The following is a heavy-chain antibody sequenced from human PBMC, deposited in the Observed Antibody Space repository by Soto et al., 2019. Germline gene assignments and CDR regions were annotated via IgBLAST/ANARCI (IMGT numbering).Heavy chain of an antibody. CDR1: GFIFNNYY. D-gene: IGHD3-3*01. V-gene: IGHV1-46*02. J-gene: IGHJ6*02. Sequence: QEQLVQSGAEVKKPGASVKVSCKSSGFIFNNYYIHWVRQAPGEGLECMGIINPSGDSPTPAPKFQGRATMTRDTSTTTAYMQLSSLRSEDTAVYYCARGGRFWESTMGMKVDVWGQGTTVTVAS. CDR3: ARGGRFWESTMGMKVDV. CDR2: INPSGDSP.